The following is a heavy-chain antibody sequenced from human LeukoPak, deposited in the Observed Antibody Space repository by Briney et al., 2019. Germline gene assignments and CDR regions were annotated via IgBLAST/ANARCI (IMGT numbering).Heavy chain of an antibody. V-gene: IGHV4-59*08. D-gene: IGHD5-18*01. CDR3: ARDAMVDGFDY. Sequence: SETLSLTCTVSGGSISSYYWSWIRQPPGKGLEWIGYIYYSGSTNYNPSLKSRVTISVDTSKNQFSLKLSSVTAADTAVYYCARDAMVDGFDYWGQGTLVTVSS. CDR1: GGSISSYY. J-gene: IGHJ4*02. CDR2: IYYSGST.